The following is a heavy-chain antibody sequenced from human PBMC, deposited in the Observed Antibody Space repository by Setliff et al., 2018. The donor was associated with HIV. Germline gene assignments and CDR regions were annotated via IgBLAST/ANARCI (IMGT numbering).Heavy chain of an antibody. J-gene: IGHJ1*01. CDR3: ARGPEDDPQR. D-gene: IGHD2-15*01. CDR2: ISYSGST. CDR1: GGSISSYY. V-gene: IGHV4-59*01. Sequence: PSETLSLTCTVSGGSISSYYWSWIRQPPGKGLEWIGYISYSGSTNYNPSLKSRVTILVDTSKNHFSLKLTSVTAADTAVYYCARGPEDDPQRWGQGTLVTASS.